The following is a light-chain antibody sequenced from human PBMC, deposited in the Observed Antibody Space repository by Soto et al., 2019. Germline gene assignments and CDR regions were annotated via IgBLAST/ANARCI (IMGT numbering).Light chain of an antibody. CDR1: QSVSSK. V-gene: IGKV3D-15*01. CDR3: QQYNNWPPIT. Sequence: EIVMTQSPATLSVSPGERATLSCRASQSVSSKLAWYQQKPGQDPRLLIYGASTRATGIPASFSGSGSGTEFTLNISSLQSEDFAVYYCQQYNNWPPITFGQGTRLEIK. J-gene: IGKJ5*01. CDR2: GAS.